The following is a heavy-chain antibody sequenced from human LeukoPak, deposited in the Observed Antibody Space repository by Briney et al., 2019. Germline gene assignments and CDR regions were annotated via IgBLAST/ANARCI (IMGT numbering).Heavy chain of an antibody. CDR3: ARFAYDFWSGYYTGLYSWFDP. V-gene: IGHV4-61*01. D-gene: IGHD3-3*01. CDR1: GGSVSSGSYY. Sequence: MPSGTLSLTCTVSGGSVSSGSYYWSWIRQPPGKGLEWIGYIYYSGSTNYNPSLKSRVTISVDTSKNQFSLKLSSVTAADTAVYYCARFAYDFWSGYYTGLYSWFDPWGQGTLVTVSS. J-gene: IGHJ5*02. CDR2: IYYSGST.